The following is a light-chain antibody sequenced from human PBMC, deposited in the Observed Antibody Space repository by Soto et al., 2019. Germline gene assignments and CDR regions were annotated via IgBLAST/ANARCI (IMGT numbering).Light chain of an antibody. CDR2: GAS. J-gene: IGKJ5*01. CDR3: QQYNDWPLTT. V-gene: IGKV3-15*01. Sequence: EVVMTQSPATLSVSPGERATLFCRASQNVNSYLAWYQQKPGQAPRLLIYGASTRATGVPARFSGSGSGTEFTLTISSLQSEDFAVYYCQQYNDWPLTTFGQGTRLETK. CDR1: QNVNSY.